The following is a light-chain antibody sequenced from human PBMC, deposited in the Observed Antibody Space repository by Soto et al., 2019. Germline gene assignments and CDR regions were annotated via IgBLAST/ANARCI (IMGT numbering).Light chain of an antibody. CDR1: SGHSSYA. Sequence: QLVLTQSPSASASLGASVKLTCTLSSGHSSYAIAWHQQQPEKGPRYLMKLNSDGSHSKGDGIPDRFSGSSSGAERYLTISRLQSEDEADYYCQTWGTGIHYVFGTGTKVPVL. V-gene: IGLV4-69*01. CDR3: QTWGTGIHYV. J-gene: IGLJ1*01. CDR2: LNSDGSH.